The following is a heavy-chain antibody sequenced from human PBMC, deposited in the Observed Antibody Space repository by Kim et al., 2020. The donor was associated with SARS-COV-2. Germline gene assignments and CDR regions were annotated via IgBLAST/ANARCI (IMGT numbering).Heavy chain of an antibody. CDR1: GFTFSDYY. Sequence: GGSLRLSCAASGFTFSDYYMSWIRQAPGKGLEWVSYISSSGSTIYYADSVKGRFTISRDNAKNSLYLQMNSLRAEDTAVYYCAGGSIAAANSLYYYYGMDVWGQGTTVTVSS. J-gene: IGHJ6*02. V-gene: IGHV3-11*01. CDR2: ISSSGSTI. D-gene: IGHD6-13*01. CDR3: AGGSIAAANSLYYYYGMDV.